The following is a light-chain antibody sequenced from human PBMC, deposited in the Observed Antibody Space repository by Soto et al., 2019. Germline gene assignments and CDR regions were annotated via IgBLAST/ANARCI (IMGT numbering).Light chain of an antibody. V-gene: IGLV2-8*01. CDR1: SSDVGGYNF. J-gene: IGLJ1*01. CDR2: EVT. CDR3: SSYGGSNNFV. Sequence: VLTQPPSASGSPGQSVTISCTGTSSDVGGYNFVSWYQHFPGKAPKLIIYEVTKRPSGVPDRFSGSKSGNTASLTVSGLQTDDEADYYCSSYGGSNNFVFGTGTKLTVL.